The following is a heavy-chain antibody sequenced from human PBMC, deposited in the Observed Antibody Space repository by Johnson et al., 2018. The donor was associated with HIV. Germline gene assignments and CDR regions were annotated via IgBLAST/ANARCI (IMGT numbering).Heavy chain of an antibody. CDR2: IWYDGSNK. V-gene: IGHV3-30*19. CDR1: GFTFSSYG. Sequence: VQLVESGGGVVQPGRSLRLSCAASGFTFSSYGMHWVRQAPGKGLEWVAVIWYDGSNKYYADSVTGRFTISRDNSKNTLYLQMNSLRAEDTAVYYCARDALAAAGPIWGQGTMVTVSS. J-gene: IGHJ3*02. D-gene: IGHD6-13*01. CDR3: ARDALAAAGPI.